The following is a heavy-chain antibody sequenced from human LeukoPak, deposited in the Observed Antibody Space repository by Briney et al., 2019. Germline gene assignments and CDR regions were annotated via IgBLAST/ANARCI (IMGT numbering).Heavy chain of an antibody. Sequence: SVKVSCKASGGTFSSYAISWVRQAPGQGLEWMGGIIPIFGTANYAQKFQGRVTITADESTSTAYMELSSLRSEDTAVYYRARVTFRVRGVKFSWFDPWGQGTLVTVSS. CDR2: IIPIFGTA. J-gene: IGHJ5*02. V-gene: IGHV1-69*13. D-gene: IGHD3-10*01. CDR1: GGTFSSYA. CDR3: ARVTFRVRGVKFSWFDP.